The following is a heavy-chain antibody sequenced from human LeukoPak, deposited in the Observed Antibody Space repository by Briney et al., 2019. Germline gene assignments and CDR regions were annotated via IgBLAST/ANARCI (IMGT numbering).Heavy chain of an antibody. Sequence: ASVKVYCKASGYTFTSYYMHWVRQAPGQGLEWMGIINPSGGSTSYAQKFQGRVTMTRDTSTSTVYMELSSLRSEDTAVYYCARDLIAVAGSGLVDYWGQGTLVTVSS. D-gene: IGHD6-19*01. CDR2: INPSGGST. CDR1: GYTFTSYY. V-gene: IGHV1-46*01. J-gene: IGHJ4*02. CDR3: ARDLIAVAGSGLVDY.